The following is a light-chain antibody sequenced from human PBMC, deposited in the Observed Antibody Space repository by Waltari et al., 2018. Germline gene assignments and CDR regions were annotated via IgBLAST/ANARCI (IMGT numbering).Light chain of an antibody. J-gene: IGLJ1*01. CDR3: QVWDSTTDHRV. CDR1: NNGEET. V-gene: IGLV3-21*04. Sequence: SYVLTQPPSVSVAPGKTARITCGGKNNGEETVHWYQQKPGQAPVGVIYYNSDRPSGIAERFSGSNSGNTATLTIRRVEAGDEADYYCQVWDSTTDHRVFGTGTKVTVL. CDR2: YNS.